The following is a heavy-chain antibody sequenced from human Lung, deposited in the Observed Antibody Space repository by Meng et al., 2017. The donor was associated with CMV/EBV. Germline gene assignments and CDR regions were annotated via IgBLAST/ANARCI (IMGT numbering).Heavy chain of an antibody. Sequence: SXKISRAASGFNFDYYGMHWVRQTPGKGLEWVAFIRHDGTNKFYGDSVKGRFTISRDNSKNTVYLQMNSLRPEETAIYYCSKDLLLFGGANAYFDCWGQRALVTVSS. CDR3: SKDLLLFGGANAYFDC. J-gene: IGHJ4*02. D-gene: IGHD3-16*01. CDR1: GFNFDYYG. CDR2: IRHDGTNK. V-gene: IGHV3-30*02.